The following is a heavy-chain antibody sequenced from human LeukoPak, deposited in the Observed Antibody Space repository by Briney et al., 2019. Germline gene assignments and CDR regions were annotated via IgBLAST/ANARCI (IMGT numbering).Heavy chain of an antibody. CDR2: IYYSGST. Sequence: PSETLSLTCTVSGGSISSSSYYWGWIRQPPGKGLEWIGSIYYSGSTYYNPSLKSRVTISVDTSKNQFSLKLSSVTAADTAVYYCARGATTVTRMLRDYYMDVWGKGTTVTVSS. V-gene: IGHV4-39*07. D-gene: IGHD4-17*01. CDR1: GGSISSSSYY. J-gene: IGHJ6*03. CDR3: ARGATTVTRMLRDYYMDV.